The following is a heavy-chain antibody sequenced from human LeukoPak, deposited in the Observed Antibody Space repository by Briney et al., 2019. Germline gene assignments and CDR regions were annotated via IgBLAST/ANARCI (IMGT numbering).Heavy chain of an antibody. D-gene: IGHD2-2*01. J-gene: IGHJ6*03. CDR3: ARHVYCRSTSCSYYCYYMDV. Sequence: SVKVSCKASGYTFTDYYMHWVRQAPGQGREWMGRVNPNSGCTNYAQKFQGRVTMTRETSISTAYMELSRLRSDDTAVYYCARHVYCRSTSCSYYCYYMDVWGKGTTVTVSS. V-gene: IGHV1-2*06. CDR2: VNPNSGCT. CDR1: GYTFTDYY.